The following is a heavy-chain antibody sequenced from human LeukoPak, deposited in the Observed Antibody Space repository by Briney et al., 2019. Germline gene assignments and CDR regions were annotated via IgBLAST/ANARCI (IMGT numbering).Heavy chain of an antibody. CDR3: ARGRDGYEGGVFDY. J-gene: IGHJ4*02. CDR1: GFTFSSYT. CDR2: ISSSSSYI. V-gene: IGHV3-21*01. D-gene: IGHD5-24*01. Sequence: PGGSLRLSCAASGFTFSSYTMNWVRQAPGKGLEWVSSISSSSSYIYYADSVKGRFTISRDNAKNSLYLQMNSLRAEDTAVYYCARGRDGYEGGVFDYWGKGTLVTVSS.